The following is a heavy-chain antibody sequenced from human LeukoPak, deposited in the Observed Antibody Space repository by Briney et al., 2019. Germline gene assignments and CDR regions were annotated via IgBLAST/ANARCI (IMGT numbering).Heavy chain of an antibody. CDR3: ARGFGWGGLDY. D-gene: IGHD7-27*01. CDR2: INHSGST. V-gene: IGHV4-34*01. CDR1: GGSFSGYY. J-gene: IGHJ4*02. Sequence: SETLSLTCAVYGGSFSGYYWSWIRQPPGKGLEWIGEINHSGSTNYNPSLKSRVTISVDTSKNQFSLKLSSVTAADTAVYYCARGFGWGGLDYWGQGTRVTVSS.